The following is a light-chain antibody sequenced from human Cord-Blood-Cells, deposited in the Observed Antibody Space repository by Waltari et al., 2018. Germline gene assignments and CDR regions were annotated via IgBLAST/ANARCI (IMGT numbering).Light chain of an antibody. J-gene: IGLJ1*01. Sequence: QSVLTQPPSVSEAPRQRVTISCSGRSSNTGNNAVTWYQQPPGKAPKLLIYYDDLLPSGVSDRFSGSKSGTSASLAISGLQSEDEADYYCAAWDDSLNGYVFGTGTKVTVL. CDR2: YDD. V-gene: IGLV1-36*01. CDR3: AAWDDSLNGYV. CDR1: SSNTGNNA.